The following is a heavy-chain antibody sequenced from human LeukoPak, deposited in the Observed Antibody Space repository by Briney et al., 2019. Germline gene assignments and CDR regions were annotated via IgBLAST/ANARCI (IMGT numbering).Heavy chain of an antibody. J-gene: IGHJ5*02. V-gene: IGHV2-5*02. CDR2: IYWDDDK. D-gene: IGHD6-13*01. CDR1: GFSLSTSGVG. Sequence: SGPTLVKPTQTLTLTCTFSGFSLSTSGVGVGWIRQPPGKALEWLALIYWDDDKRYSPSLKSRLTITKDTSKSQVVLTMTNMDPVDTATYYCAHTRYSSSNGGNWFDPWGQGTLVTVSS. CDR3: AHTRYSSSNGGNWFDP.